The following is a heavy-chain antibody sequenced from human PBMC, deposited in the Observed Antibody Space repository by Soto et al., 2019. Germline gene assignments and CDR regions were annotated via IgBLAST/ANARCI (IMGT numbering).Heavy chain of an antibody. D-gene: IGHD1-7*01. CDR3: ARHASGTTIYYYGMHV. V-gene: IGHV4-34*01. Sequence: SETLSLTCAVYGGSFSGYYWSWLRQPPGKGPEWIGEISDSGSTNYNPSLKSRVTISVDTSKNQFSLKLSSVTAADTAVYYCARHASGTTIYYYGMHVWGQGTTVTV. J-gene: IGHJ6*02. CDR2: ISDSGST. CDR1: GGSFSGYY.